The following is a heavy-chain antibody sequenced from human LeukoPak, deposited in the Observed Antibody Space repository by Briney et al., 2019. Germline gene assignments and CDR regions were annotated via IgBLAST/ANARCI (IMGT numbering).Heavy chain of an antibody. CDR3: ARNGESDY. D-gene: IGHD1-1*01. CDR2: ISYDGSNK. J-gene: IGHJ4*02. V-gene: IGHV3-30*04. CDR1: GFTFSSYA. Sequence: PGGSLRLSCAASGFTFSSYAMHWVRQAPGKGLEWVAVISYDGSNKYYADSVKGRFTISRDNSKNTLYLQMNSLRAEDTAVYYCARNGESDYWGQGTLVTVSS.